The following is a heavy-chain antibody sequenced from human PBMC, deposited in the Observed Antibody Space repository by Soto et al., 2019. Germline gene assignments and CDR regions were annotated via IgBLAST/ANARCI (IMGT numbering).Heavy chain of an antibody. D-gene: IGHD2-2*01. Sequence: SETLSLTCTVSGGSISSSSHYWGWIRQPPGKGLEWIGSIYYSGSTYYNPSLKSRVTISVDTSKNQFSLKLSSVTAADTAVYYCARRYCSSTSCYPHQNWFDPWGQGTLVTVSS. CDR2: IYYSGST. V-gene: IGHV4-39*01. J-gene: IGHJ5*02. CDR3: ARRYCSSTSCYPHQNWFDP. CDR1: GGSISSSSHY.